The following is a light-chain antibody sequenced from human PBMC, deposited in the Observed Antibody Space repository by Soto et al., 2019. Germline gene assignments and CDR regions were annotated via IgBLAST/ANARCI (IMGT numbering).Light chain of an antibody. CDR2: DVS. CDR3: CSYAGSLGYV. CDR1: SSDVGNYKY. V-gene: IGLV2-11*01. Sequence: QSVLTQPASVSGSPGQSITISCTGTSSDVGNYKYVSWYQQHPGKAPKLMIYDVSKRPSGVPDRFSGSKSGNTASLTISGLQAEDEADYYCCSYAGSLGYVFGTGTKVTVL. J-gene: IGLJ1*01.